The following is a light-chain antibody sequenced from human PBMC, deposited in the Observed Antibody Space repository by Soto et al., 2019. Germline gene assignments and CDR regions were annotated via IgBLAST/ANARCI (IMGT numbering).Light chain of an antibody. CDR2: DAS. Sequence: DIQMTQSPSSLSASVGDRVTITCRASESMSSYLNWCQQKPGKAPKLLIYDASSLESGVPSRFSGRGSGTGFTSNISRLPSDDFATYYCKQYNSHGTFGPGTKVDIK. V-gene: IGKV1-5*01. CDR3: KQYNSHGT. CDR1: ESMSSY. J-gene: IGKJ1*01.